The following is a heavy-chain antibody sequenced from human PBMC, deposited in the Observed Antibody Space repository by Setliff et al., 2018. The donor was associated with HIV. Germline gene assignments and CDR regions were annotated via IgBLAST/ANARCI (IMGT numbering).Heavy chain of an antibody. CDR1: GFTFSIYA. CDR2: ISYDGSYE. Sequence: PGGSLRLSCAASGFTFSIYAMHWVRQAPGKGLEWVAFISYDGSYEYYADSVKGRFTISRDNSKNTLYLQMNSLRAEDTAVYYCASRVFYKGIVDYWGQGTLVTVSS. J-gene: IGHJ4*02. D-gene: IGHD3-9*01. V-gene: IGHV3-30*04. CDR3: ASRVFYKGIVDY.